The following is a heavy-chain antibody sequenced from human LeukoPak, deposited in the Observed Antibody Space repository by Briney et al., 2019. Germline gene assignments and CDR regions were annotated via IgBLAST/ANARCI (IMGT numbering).Heavy chain of an antibody. V-gene: IGHV4-59*13. CDR1: GDAISSFY. Sequence: SETLSLTCTVSGDAISSFYWNWIRQPPGKALEWIGYIYYSGSTNYNPSLKSRVTISVDTSKNQFSLELSSVTAADTAVYYCARVRDYYYYMDVWGKGTTVTISS. CDR3: ARVRDYYYYMDV. J-gene: IGHJ6*03. CDR2: IYYSGST.